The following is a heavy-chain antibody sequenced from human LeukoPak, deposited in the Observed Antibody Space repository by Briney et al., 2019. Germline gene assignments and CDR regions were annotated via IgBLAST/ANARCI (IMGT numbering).Heavy chain of an antibody. Sequence: ASVKVSCKASGYTFTGYYMHWVRQAPGQGLEWMGWINPNSGGTNYAQKFQGRVTMTRDTSISTAYMGLSRLRSDDTAVYYCARDHGITGTPYYFDYWGQGTLVTVSS. J-gene: IGHJ4*02. CDR3: ARDHGITGTPYYFDY. V-gene: IGHV1-2*02. D-gene: IGHD1-7*01. CDR2: INPNSGGT. CDR1: GYTFTGYY.